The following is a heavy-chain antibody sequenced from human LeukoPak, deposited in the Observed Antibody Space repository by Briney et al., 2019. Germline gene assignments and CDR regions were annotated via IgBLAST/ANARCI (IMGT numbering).Heavy chain of an antibody. CDR2: IYYSGST. V-gene: IGHV4-39*01. J-gene: IGHJ3*02. D-gene: IGHD1-26*01. Sequence: PSATLCLTCTVSGGSISSSSYYWGWIRQPPGKGLEWIGSIYYSGSTYYNPSLKSRVTISVDTSKNQFSLKLSSVTAADTAVYYCARRFPYRMYSHAFDIWGQGTMVTVSS. CDR1: GGSISSSSYY. CDR3: ARRFPYRMYSHAFDI.